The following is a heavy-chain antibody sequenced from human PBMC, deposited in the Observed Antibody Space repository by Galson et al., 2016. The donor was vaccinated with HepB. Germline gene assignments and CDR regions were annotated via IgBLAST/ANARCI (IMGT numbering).Heavy chain of an antibody. V-gene: IGHV5-51*01. CDR1: GYDFATYW. D-gene: IGHD2-21*02. Sequence: QSGEEVKKPGESLTISCRVSGYDFATYWIGWVRQRPGKGLEWMAISSPADSDTRYSPSFQGQVTRSTDKSNSTVYLQWRSLEASDTAIYYCARQAAALPGPPIDYWGQGTPVTVSS. CDR3: ARQAAALPGPPIDY. J-gene: IGHJ4*02. CDR2: SSPADSDT.